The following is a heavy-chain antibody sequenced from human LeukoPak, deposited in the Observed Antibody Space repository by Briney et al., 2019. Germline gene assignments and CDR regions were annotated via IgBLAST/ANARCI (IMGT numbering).Heavy chain of an antibody. Sequence: PSETLSLICTVSGGSISSYYWSWIRQPPGKGLEWIGYIYYSGSTNYNPSLKSRVTISVDTSKNQFSLKLSSVTAADTAVYYCARVTSGMDTATLFDYWGQGTLVTVSS. V-gene: IGHV4-59*01. CDR1: GGSISSYY. CDR2: IYYSGST. CDR3: ARVTSGMDTATLFDY. J-gene: IGHJ4*02. D-gene: IGHD5-18*01.